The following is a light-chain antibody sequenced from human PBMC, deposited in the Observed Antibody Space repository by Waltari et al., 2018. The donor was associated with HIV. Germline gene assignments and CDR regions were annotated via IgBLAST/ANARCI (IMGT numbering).Light chain of an antibody. V-gene: IGLV1-44*01. CDR3: AAWDDSLNGVV. CDR2: SNY. Sequence: QPVLTLPPSASGTPGPRVTISCSGSSSDLGTNTVNWYPQLPGTAPKLLIYSNYQRPSGVPDRFSGSKSGTSASLAISGLQSEDEADYYCAAWDDSLNGVVFGGGTKLTVL. J-gene: IGLJ2*01. CDR1: SSDLGTNT.